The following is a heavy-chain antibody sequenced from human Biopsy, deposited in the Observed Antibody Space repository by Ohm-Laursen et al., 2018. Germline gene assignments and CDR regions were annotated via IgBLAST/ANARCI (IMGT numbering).Heavy chain of an antibody. CDR3: ARGGGYNWNNGWFDP. CDR1: AGTFSSSA. D-gene: IGHD1/OR15-1a*01. V-gene: IGHV1-69*13. CDR2: IIGLFRTA. J-gene: IGHJ5*02. Sequence: GASVKVSCKASAGTFSSSAITWVRQAPGQGLEWMGGIIGLFRTAHYAQKFQGRVTITADEFMSTAYMELSSLRSEDRAVYYCARGGGYNWNNGWFDPWGQGTLVIVSS.